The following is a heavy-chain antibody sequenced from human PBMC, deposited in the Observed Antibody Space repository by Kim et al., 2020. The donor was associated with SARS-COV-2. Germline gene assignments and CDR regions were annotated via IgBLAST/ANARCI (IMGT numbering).Heavy chain of an antibody. D-gene: IGHD2-21*02. Sequence: GGSLRLSCAASGFSFSNSWMHWVRQSPGKGLEWVANINEDGSDTSYLDSVKGRFTISRDNAKMSLYLQMNSLRAEDTAVYYCVTPLRKTASWGQGTLVTVSS. J-gene: IGHJ5*02. CDR2: INEDGSDT. CDR1: GFSFSNSW. V-gene: IGHV3-7*01. CDR3: VTPLRKTAS.